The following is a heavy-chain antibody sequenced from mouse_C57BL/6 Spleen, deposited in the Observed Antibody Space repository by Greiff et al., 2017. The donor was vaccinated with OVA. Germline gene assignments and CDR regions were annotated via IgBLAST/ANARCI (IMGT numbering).Heavy chain of an antibody. J-gene: IGHJ3*01. Sequence: QVHVKQPGTELVKPGASVKLSCKASGYTFTSYWMHWVKQRPGQGLEWIGNINPSNGGTNYNEKFKSKATLTVDKSSSTAYMQLSSLTSEDSAVYYCARPEWLLPFAYWGQGTLVTVSA. V-gene: IGHV1-53*01. CDR1: GYTFTSYW. CDR2: INPSNGGT. CDR3: ARPEWLLPFAY. D-gene: IGHD2-3*01.